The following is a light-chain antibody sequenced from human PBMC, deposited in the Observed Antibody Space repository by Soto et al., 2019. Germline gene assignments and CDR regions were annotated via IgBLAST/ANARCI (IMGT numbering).Light chain of an antibody. CDR2: AAS. CDR3: QHYDGLTPFT. J-gene: IGKJ3*01. Sequence: DIQLTQSPSSLSATLRDRVTITCQASQDITDHVNWYRQKVGKAPELLIYAASILEPGVPSRFSGSGVGTEFTLPINSLQPEDVGTYYCQHYDGLTPFTFGPGTRV. V-gene: IGKV1-33*01. CDR1: QDITDH.